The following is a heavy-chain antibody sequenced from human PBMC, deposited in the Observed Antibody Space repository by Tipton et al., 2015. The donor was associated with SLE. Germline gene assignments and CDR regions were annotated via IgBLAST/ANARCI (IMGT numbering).Heavy chain of an antibody. J-gene: IGHJ3*02. CDR2: IYYSGST. CDR1: GGSISSYY. V-gene: IGHV4-39*07. Sequence: TLSLTCTVSGGSISSYYWGWIRQPPGKGLEWIGSIYYSGSTYYNPSLKSRVTISVDTSKNQFSLKLSSVTAADTAVYYCASEAAPTAFDIWGQGTMVTVSS. CDR3: ASEAAPTAFDI. D-gene: IGHD6-6*01.